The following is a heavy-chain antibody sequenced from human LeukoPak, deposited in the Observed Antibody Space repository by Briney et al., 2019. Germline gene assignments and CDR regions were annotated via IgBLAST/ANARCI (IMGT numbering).Heavy chain of an antibody. J-gene: IGHJ4*02. CDR1: GFTFSSYE. CDR3: AREDYYDSSSYEY. V-gene: IGHV3-48*03. CDR2: ISSSGSTI. D-gene: IGHD3-22*01. Sequence: PGGSLRLSCAASGFTFSSYEMNWVRQAPGKGLEWVSYISSSGSTIYYADSVKGRFTISRDNAKNSLYLQMNSLRAEDTAVYYCAREDYYDSSSYEYWGQGTLVTVSS.